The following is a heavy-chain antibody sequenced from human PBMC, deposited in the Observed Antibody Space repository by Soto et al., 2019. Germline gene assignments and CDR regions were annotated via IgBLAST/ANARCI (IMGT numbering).Heavy chain of an antibody. Sequence: QITLKESGPTLVKPTETLTVTCTFSGFSLSTSGVGVGWIRQAPGRAREWLAHIYWDDDKRDSPSLKSRLTITKDSSKNRVGLTLTNMDPVETATYYCAHFPRSGVRAFDIRCQGTMVTVSS. CDR3: AHFPRSGVRAFDI. J-gene: IGHJ3*02. CDR1: GFSLSTSGVG. V-gene: IGHV2-5*02. CDR2: IYWDDDK. D-gene: IGHD1-26*01.